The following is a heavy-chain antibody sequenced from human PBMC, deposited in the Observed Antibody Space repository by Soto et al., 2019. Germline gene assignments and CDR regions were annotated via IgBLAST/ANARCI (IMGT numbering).Heavy chain of an antibody. V-gene: IGHV4-30-4*01. CDR1: GGSISSGDSY. CDR3: ARYCSGGSCYPFDY. J-gene: IGHJ4*02. Sequence: QVQLQESGPGLVKPSQTLSLTCTVSGGSISSGDSYWSWIRQPPGKGLEWIGYIYYSGSTYYNPSLKRRVTISVDTSKNQFSLKRSSVTAEDTAVDYCARYCSGGSCYPFDYWGQGTLVTVSS. D-gene: IGHD2-15*01. CDR2: IYYSGST.